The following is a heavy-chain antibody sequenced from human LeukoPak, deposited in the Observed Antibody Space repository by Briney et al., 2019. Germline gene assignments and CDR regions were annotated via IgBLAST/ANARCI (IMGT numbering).Heavy chain of an antibody. CDR3: AREAAGADRYYGDDDDY. CDR2: IYYSGST. CDR1: GGSISSSSYY. J-gene: IGHJ4*02. V-gene: IGHV4-39*07. D-gene: IGHD4-17*01. Sequence: PSETLSLTCTVSGGSISSSSYYWGWIRQPPGKGLEWIGSIYYSGSTYYNPSLKSRVTISVDTSKNQFSLKLSSVTAADTAVYYCAREAAGADRYYGDDDDYWGQGTLVTVSS.